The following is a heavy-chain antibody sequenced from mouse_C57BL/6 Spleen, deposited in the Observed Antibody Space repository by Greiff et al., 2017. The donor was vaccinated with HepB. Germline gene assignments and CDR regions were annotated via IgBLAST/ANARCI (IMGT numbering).Heavy chain of an antibody. V-gene: IGHV1-80*01. CDR1: GYAFSSYW. CDR3: ASISGYYAMDY. CDR2: IYPGDGDT. J-gene: IGHJ4*01. Sequence: VKLQQSGAELVKPGASVKISCKASGYAFSSYWMNWVKQRPGKGLEWIGQIYPGDGDTNYNGKFKGKATLTADKSSSTAYMQLSSLTSEDSAVYFCASISGYYAMDYWGQGTSVTVSS. D-gene: IGHD1-3*01.